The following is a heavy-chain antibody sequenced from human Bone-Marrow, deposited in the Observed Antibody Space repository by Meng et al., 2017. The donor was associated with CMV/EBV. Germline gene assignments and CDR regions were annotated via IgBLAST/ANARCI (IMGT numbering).Heavy chain of an antibody. CDR1: GFTFSSYA. D-gene: IGHD3-9*01. CDR2: ISYDGSNK. J-gene: IGHJ4*02. V-gene: IGHV3-30*04. CDR3: AREGNELRYFDWLLFV. Sequence: GESLKISCAASGFTFSSYAMHWVRQAPGKGLEWVAVISYDGSNKYYADSVKGRFTISRDNSKNTLYLQMNSLRAEDTAVYYCAREGNELRYFDWLLFVWGQGILVTVSS.